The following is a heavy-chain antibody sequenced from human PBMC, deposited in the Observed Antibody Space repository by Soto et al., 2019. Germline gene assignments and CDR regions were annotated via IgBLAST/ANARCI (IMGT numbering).Heavy chain of an antibody. Sequence: PGGSLRLSCAASGFTFSSYVMHWVRQAPGKGLEWVAVISYDGSNKYYADSVKGRFTISRDNSKNTLYLQMNSLRAEDTAVYYCAKDSFSDGYKSADYWGQGTLVTVSS. V-gene: IGHV3-30*18. CDR3: AKDSFSDGYKSADY. J-gene: IGHJ4*02. CDR2: ISYDGSNK. D-gene: IGHD5-12*01. CDR1: GFTFSSYV.